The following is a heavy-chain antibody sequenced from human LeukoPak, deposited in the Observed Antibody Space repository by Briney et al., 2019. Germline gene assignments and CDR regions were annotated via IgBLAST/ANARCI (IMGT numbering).Heavy chain of an antibody. J-gene: IGHJ4*02. Sequence: GGSLSLSCAASGFTFSSYSMNWVRQAPGKGLEWVSYISSSSSTIYYADSVKGRFTISRDNAKNSLYLQMNSLRDEDTAVYYCARVPSYSYGYYFDYWGQGTLVTVSS. CDR1: GFTFSSYS. CDR2: ISSSSSTI. D-gene: IGHD5-18*01. CDR3: ARVPSYSYGYYFDY. V-gene: IGHV3-48*02.